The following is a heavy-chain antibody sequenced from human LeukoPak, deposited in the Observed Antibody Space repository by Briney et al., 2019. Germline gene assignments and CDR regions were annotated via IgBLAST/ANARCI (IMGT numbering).Heavy chain of an antibody. D-gene: IGHD6-13*01. Sequence: GGSLRLSCAASGFTVCSNYMSWVRQAPGKGLEWVSVIYSGGSTYYADSVKGRFTISRDNSKNTLYLQMNSLRAEDTAVYYCARSIAAARTYYFDYWGQGTLVTVSS. J-gene: IGHJ4*02. CDR1: GFTVCSNY. V-gene: IGHV3-66*02. CDR3: ARSIAAARTYYFDY. CDR2: IYSGGST.